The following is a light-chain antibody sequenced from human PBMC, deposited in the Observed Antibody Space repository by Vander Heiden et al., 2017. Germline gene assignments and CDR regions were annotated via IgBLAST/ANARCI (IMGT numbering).Light chain of an antibody. CDR3: QQDHCTPRT. Sequence: DIVMTQSPDSLAVSLGERATINCKSSQSVLHSSTNNNHLAWFQQKAGQPPKVLIYSASTRDSGVPDRFSGSGSGTDFTLTISSLQAEDVAVYYCQQDHCTPRTFGQGTKVEIK. V-gene: IGKV4-1*01. CDR2: SAS. CDR1: QSVLHSSTNNNH. J-gene: IGKJ1*01.